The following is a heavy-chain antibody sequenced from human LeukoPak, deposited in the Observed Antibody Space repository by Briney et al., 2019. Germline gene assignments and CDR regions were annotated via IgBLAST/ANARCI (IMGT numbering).Heavy chain of an antibody. V-gene: IGHV3-21*01. Sequence: PGGSLRLSCAASGFTFSSYSMNWVRQAPGKGLEWVSSISSSSSYIYYADSVKGRFTISRDNSKNTLYLQMNSLRAEDTAVYYCAKWRQAWYSSGWGTDYWGQGTLVTVSS. CDR3: AKWRQAWYSSGWGTDY. D-gene: IGHD6-19*01. J-gene: IGHJ4*02. CDR1: GFTFSSYS. CDR2: ISSSSSYI.